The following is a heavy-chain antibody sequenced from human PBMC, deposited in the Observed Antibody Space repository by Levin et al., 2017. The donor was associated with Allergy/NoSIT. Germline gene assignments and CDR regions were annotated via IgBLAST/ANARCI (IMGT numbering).Heavy chain of an antibody. V-gene: IGHV1-2*02. CDR3: ARALAAAYFDY. CDR2: MNANSGGT. D-gene: IGHD6-25*01. J-gene: IGHJ4*02. Sequence: PLASVKVSCKASGYTFTGYYMHWVRQAPGQGLECMGWMNANSGGTSYTQKFQGRVTMTRDTSISTAYMELSSLRSDDTAVYFCARALAAAYFDYWGQGTLVTVSS. CDR1: GYTFTGYY.